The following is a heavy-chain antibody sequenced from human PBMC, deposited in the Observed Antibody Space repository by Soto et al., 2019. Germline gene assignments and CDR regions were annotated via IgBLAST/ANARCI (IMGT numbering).Heavy chain of an antibody. D-gene: IGHD6-6*01. CDR1: GGTFSSYA. J-gene: IGHJ5*02. Sequence: ASVKVSCKASGGTFSSYAISWVRQAPGQGLEWMGGIIPIFGTADYAQKFQGRVTITADESTSTAYMELSSLRSEDTAVYYCAREPKVIAARPFGPRVIWFDPWGQGTLVTVSS. CDR3: AREPKVIAARPFGPRVIWFDP. V-gene: IGHV1-69*13. CDR2: IIPIFGTA.